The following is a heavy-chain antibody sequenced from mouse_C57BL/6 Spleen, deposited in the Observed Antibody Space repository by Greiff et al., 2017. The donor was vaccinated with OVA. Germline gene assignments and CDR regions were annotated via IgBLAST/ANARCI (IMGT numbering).Heavy chain of an antibody. Sequence: QVQLQQPGAELVKPGASVKLSCKASGYTFTSYWMQWVKQRPGQGLEWIGEIDPSDSYTNYNQKFKGKATLTVDTSSSTAYMQLSSLTSEDSAVYYCARRRTGTGYFDVWGTGTTVTVSS. CDR2: IDPSDSYT. CDR3: ARRRTGTGYFDV. D-gene: IGHD4-1*01. CDR1: GYTFTSYW. V-gene: IGHV1-50*01. J-gene: IGHJ1*03.